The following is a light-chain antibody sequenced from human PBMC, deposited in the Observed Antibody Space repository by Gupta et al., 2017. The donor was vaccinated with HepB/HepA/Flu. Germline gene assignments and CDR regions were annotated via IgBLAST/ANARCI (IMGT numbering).Light chain of an antibody. CDR2: EVY. CDR3: SSYAGSDNLV. J-gene: IGLJ2*01. V-gene: IGLV2-8*01. Sequence: SALTQPPPASGSPGPSVTISCTGTTSDVGGYNYVSWYQHHPGKAPKLMIFEVYHRPSGVPDRFSGSKSGNTASLTVSGLQAEDEADFYCSSYAGSDNLVFGGGTKLTVL. CDR1: TSDVGGYNY.